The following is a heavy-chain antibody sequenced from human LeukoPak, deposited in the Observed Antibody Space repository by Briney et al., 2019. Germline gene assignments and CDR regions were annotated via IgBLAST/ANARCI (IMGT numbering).Heavy chain of an antibody. CDR3: ARSFAIYYGSGGHYFDY. J-gene: IGHJ4*02. D-gene: IGHD3-10*01. Sequence: PSQTLSLTCTVSGGSISSGSYYWSWIRQPAGKGLEWIGRIYTSGSTNYNPSLKSRVTISVDTSKNQFSLKLSSVTAADTAVYYCARSFAIYYGSGGHYFDYWGQGTLVTVSS. CDR1: GGSISSGSYY. V-gene: IGHV4-61*02. CDR2: IYTSGST.